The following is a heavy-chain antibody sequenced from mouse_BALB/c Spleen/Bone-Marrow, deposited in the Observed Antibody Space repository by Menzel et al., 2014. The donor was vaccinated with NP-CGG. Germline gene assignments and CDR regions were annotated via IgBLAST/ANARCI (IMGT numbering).Heavy chain of an antibody. CDR2: ISNSGGSI. CDR1: GFTFSSYT. Sequence: EVKLVESGGGLVQPGGPLKLSCAASGFTFSSYTMSWVRQTPEKRLEWVAYISNSGGSIYYPDTVKGRFTISRDNAKNTLYLQMSSLKSEDTAMYYCARLPFDRRGQGTTLTVSS. J-gene: IGHJ2*01. CDR3: ARLPFDR. V-gene: IGHV5-12-2*01.